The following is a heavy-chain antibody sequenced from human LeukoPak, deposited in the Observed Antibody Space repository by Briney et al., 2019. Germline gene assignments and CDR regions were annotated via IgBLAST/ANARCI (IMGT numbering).Heavy chain of an antibody. D-gene: IGHD3-16*01. CDR2: ITSSSTYI. J-gene: IGHJ4*02. CDR3: ARDNDSRDPPHFDY. Sequence: GGSLRLSCAASGFTFSSYMNWVRQAPGKGLEWVSSITSSSTYIYYADSVRGRFTISRDNAKNSLYLQMNSLRAEDTAVYFCARDNDSRDPPHFDYWGQGTLVTVSS. V-gene: IGHV3-21*01. CDR1: GFTFSSY.